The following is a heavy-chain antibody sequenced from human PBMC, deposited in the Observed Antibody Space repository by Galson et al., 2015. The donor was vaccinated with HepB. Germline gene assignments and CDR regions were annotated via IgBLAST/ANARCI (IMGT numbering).Heavy chain of an antibody. CDR2: LSSSSSTI. CDR1: GFTSSRHS. D-gene: IGHD3-16*01. J-gene: IGHJ4*02. V-gene: IGHV3-48*01. CDR3: ARARNDNVWGRGYFDF. Sequence: SLRLSCAASGFTSSRHSMNWVRQAPGKGLEWISYLSSSSSTIYYADSVEGRFTISRDNAKNSLFLQMNSLRAEDTAVYYCARARNDNVWGRGYFDFWGQGTLVTVSS.